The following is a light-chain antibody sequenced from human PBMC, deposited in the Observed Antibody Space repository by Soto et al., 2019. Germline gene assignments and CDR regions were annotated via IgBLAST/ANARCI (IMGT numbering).Light chain of an antibody. CDR2: EVT. V-gene: IGLV2-14*01. CDR3: SSHTSGDTRV. CDR1: SSDVGGYDY. Sequence: SALPQPASVSGSPGQSIAISCTGTSSDVGGYDYVSWYQQHPDKAPKLIIYEVTKRPSGVSNRFSGSKSGNTASLTISGLQPDDEADYYCSSHTSGDTRVFGSGTKVTVL. J-gene: IGLJ1*01.